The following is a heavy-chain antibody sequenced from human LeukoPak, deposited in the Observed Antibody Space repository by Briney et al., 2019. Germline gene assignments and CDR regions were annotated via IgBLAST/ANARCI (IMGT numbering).Heavy chain of an antibody. CDR3: ARSHSVLEWLFWFDP. D-gene: IGHD3-3*01. Sequence: SETLSLTCTVSGDSISNAYWSWIRQPPGKGLEWIGYIYYSGSTNYNPSLKSRVTISVDTSKNQFSLKLSSVTAADTAVYYCARSHSVLEWLFWFDPWGQGTLVTVSS. CDR2: IYYSGST. V-gene: IGHV4-59*01. CDR1: GDSISNAY. J-gene: IGHJ5*02.